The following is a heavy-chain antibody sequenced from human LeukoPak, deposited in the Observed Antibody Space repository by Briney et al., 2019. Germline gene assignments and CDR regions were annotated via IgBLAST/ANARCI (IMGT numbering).Heavy chain of an antibody. CDR3: AKDLDYYDRGYYFDY. V-gene: IGHV3-33*06. J-gene: IGHJ4*02. D-gene: IGHD3-22*01. CDR1: GFTFSSYG. Sequence: GRSLRLSCAASGFTFSSYGMHWVRQAPGKGLEWVAVIWYDGSNKYYADSVKGRFTISRDNSKNTLYLQMNSLRAEDTAVYYCAKDLDYYDRGYYFDYWGQGTLVTVSS. CDR2: IWYDGSNK.